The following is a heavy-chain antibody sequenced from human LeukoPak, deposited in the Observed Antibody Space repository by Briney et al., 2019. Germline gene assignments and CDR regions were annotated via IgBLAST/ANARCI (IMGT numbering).Heavy chain of an antibody. V-gene: IGHV3-23*01. CDR1: GFTFSSYA. CDR3: AKDIVVVPAAIGCAFDI. CDR2: ISGSGGST. J-gene: IGHJ3*02. Sequence: PGGSLRLSCAASGFTFSSYAMSWVRQAPGKGLEWVSAISGSGGSTYHADSVKGRFTIPRDNSKNTLYLQMNSLRAEDTAVYYCAKDIVVVPAAIGCAFDIWGQGTMVTVSS. D-gene: IGHD2-2*01.